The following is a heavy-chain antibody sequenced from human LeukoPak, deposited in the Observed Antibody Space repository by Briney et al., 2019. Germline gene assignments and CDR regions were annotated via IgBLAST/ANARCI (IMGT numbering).Heavy chain of an antibody. V-gene: IGHV4-59*01. Sequence: PSETLSLTCTVSGGSISSYYWSWIRQPPGKGLEWIGHIYYSGSTNYNPSLKSRVTISVDTSKNQFSLKLSSVTAADTAVYYCAREHPSIVGATDYFDYWGQGTLVIVSS. CDR3: AREHPSIVGATDYFDY. J-gene: IGHJ4*02. CDR1: GGSISSYY. CDR2: IYYSGST. D-gene: IGHD1-26*01.